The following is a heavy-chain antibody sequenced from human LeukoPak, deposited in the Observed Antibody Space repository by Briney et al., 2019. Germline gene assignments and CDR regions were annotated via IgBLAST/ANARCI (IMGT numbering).Heavy chain of an antibody. Sequence: GGSLRLSCAASGFTFSSYAMSWVRQAPGKGLEWVSAISGSGGSTYYADSVKGRFTISRGNSKNTLYLQMNSLRAEDTAVYYCARDPPYSSSWYGFDYWGQGTLVTVSS. CDR1: GFTFSSYA. J-gene: IGHJ4*02. V-gene: IGHV3-23*01. CDR3: ARDPPYSSSWYGFDY. CDR2: ISGSGGST. D-gene: IGHD6-13*01.